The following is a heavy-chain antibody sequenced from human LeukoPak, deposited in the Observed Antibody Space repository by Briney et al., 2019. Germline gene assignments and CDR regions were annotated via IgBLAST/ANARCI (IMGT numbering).Heavy chain of an antibody. V-gene: IGHV3-23*01. D-gene: IGHD5-18*01. CDR2: ISGSGGST. Sequence: GGSLRLSCAASGFTFSSYAMSWVRQAPGKGLEWVSAISGSGGSTYYADSVKGRFTISRDNSKNTLYLQMNSLRAEDTAVYYCAKASGGGYSYGLIGYWGQGTLVTVSS. CDR1: GFTFSSYA. J-gene: IGHJ4*02. CDR3: AKASGGGYSYGLIGY.